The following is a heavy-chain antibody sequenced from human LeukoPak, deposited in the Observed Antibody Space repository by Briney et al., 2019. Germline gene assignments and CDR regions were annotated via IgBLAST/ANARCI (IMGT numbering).Heavy chain of an antibody. CDR2: ISSDGIST. CDR3: ARARSGYGDY. J-gene: IGHJ4*02. Sequence: RGSLRLSCAASGFTFGTYWMHWVRQAPGKGLVWVSRISSDGISTDYADSVKGRFTISRDNAKNTLYLQLNSLRAEDTAVYYCARARSGYGDYWGQGTLVTVSS. D-gene: IGHD2-2*03. CDR1: GFTFGTYW. V-gene: IGHV3-74*01.